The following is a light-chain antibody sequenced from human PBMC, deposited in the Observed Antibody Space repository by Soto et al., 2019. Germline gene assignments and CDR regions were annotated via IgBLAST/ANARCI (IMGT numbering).Light chain of an antibody. CDR2: GNS. J-gene: IGLJ1*01. CDR3: GSYHSLLCGPV. V-gene: IGLV1-40*01. Sequence: QSALTQPPSVSGAPGQRVTISCTGSSSNIGAGYDVHWYQQLPGTAPKLLIYGNSNRPSGVPDRFSGSKSGTSASLAITGLQAEDEAVYCCGSYHSLLCGPVFGSGAKVTVL. CDR1: SSNIGAGYD.